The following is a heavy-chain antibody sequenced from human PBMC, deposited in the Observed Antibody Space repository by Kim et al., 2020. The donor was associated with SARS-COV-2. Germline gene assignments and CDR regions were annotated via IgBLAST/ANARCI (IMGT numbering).Heavy chain of an antibody. D-gene: IGHD6-19*01. Sequence: GGSLRLSCAASGFTFNNYAMNWVRQAPGKGLEWVSGVTGDGSRTYYADSVKGRFAVSRDNSKNTLYLQMNSLRAEDTAVYYCAKVLLAGIYYFDSWGQGTLVTVSS. CDR3: AKVLLAGIYYFDS. V-gene: IGHV3-23*01. CDR2: VTGDGSRT. CDR1: GFTFNNYA. J-gene: IGHJ4*02.